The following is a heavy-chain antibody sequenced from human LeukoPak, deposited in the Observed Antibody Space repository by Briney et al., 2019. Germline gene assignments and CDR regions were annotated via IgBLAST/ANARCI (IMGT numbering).Heavy chain of an antibody. D-gene: IGHD1-1*01. V-gene: IGHV4-59*08. CDR3: ARAVGVGRGTYFDL. CDR2: ISYIGST. J-gene: IGHJ2*01. CDR1: GASISSYY. Sequence: SETLSLTCTVSGASISSYYWSWIRQPPGKGLEWIGYISYIGSTNYNPSLKSRVTISVDTSKNQFSLKLSSVTAADTVVYYCARAVGVGRGTYFDLWGRGTLVTVSS.